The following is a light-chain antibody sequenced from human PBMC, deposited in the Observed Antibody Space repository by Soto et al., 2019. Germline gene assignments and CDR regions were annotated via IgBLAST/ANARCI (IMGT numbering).Light chain of an antibody. CDR3: QQRSNVPPIT. Sequence: EIGFKQSPTTLSLSPLPLATPSYRASQSVSRYLAWYQQKPGQAPRLLIYDASNRATGIQARFSGSGSGTDFTLTISSLEPEDFAVYYCQQRSNVPPITFGQGTRLEIK. CDR2: DAS. CDR1: QSVSRY. J-gene: IGKJ5*01. V-gene: IGKV3-11*01.